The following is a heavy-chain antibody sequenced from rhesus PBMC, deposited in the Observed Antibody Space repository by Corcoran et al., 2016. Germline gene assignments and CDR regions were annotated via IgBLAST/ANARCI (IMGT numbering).Heavy chain of an antibody. V-gene: IGHV4-80*01. D-gene: IGHD5-36*01. CDR3: ASPHRIYNIWGGTFDC. Sequence: QVQLQESGPGLVKPSETLSLTCTVSGGSFSSYWWSGIRQPPGKGLEWVGEVSGHRGSTAPHPSLRSRVTISKDASNTQFSLRLTSVTAADTAVYYCASPHRIYNIWGGTFDCWGQGVLVTVSS. J-gene: IGHJ4*01. CDR2: VSGHRGST. CDR1: GGSFSSYW.